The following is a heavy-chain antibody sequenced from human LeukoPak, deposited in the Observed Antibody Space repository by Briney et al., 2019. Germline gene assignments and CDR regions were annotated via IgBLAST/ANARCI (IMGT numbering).Heavy chain of an antibody. CDR1: GFTFSIYW. D-gene: IGHD2-15*01. J-gene: IGHJ4*02. V-gene: IGHV3-7*01. Sequence: GGSLRLSCAASGFTFSIYWMSWVRQAPGKGLEWVANIKQDGSEKYYVDSVKGRFTISRDNAKNSLYLQMNSLRAEDTAVYYCARDLQLPDSPSFDYWGQGTLVTVSS. CDR2: IKQDGSEK. CDR3: ARDLQLPDSPSFDY.